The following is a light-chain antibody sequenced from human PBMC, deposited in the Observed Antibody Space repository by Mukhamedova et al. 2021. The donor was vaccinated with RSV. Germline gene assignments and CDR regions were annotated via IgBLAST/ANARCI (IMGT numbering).Light chain of an antibody. CDR3: QQYENYSWT. V-gene: IGKV1-5*03. J-gene: IGKJ1*01. CDR2: SAS. Sequence: WYQRRVHGKAPKLLIYSASTLENGVPSRFSGSGSGTEFTLTISSLQPDDFAFYYCQQYENYSWTFGQGTMVEIK.